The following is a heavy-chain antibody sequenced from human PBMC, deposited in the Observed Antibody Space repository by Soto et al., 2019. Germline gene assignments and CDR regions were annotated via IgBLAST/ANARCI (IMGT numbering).Heavy chain of an antibody. J-gene: IGHJ6*02. CDR3: ARVIRYFAWVLYGMDV. D-gene: IGHD3-9*01. CDR2: IYSDGSR. V-gene: IGHV3-53*01. Sequence: PGGSLRLSCAVSGFNVSTNYMTWIRQAPGKGLEWVSLIYSDGSRNYADSVRGRFTISRDNSKNTLYLQMNNLRGEDTAVYYCARVIRYFAWVLYGMDVWGQGTTVTVSS. CDR1: GFNVSTNY.